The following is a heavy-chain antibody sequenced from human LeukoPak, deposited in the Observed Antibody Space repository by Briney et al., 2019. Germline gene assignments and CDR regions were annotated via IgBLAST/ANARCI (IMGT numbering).Heavy chain of an antibody. Sequence: GRSLRLSCAASGFTFDDYAMHWVRQAPGKGLEWVSGISWNSGSIGYADSVKGRFTISRDNAKNSLYLQMNSLRAEDTALYYCASAGSPTGNTFWYRGQGTLVTVSS. CDR3: ASAGSPTGNTFWY. CDR1: GFTFDDYA. CDR2: ISWNSGSI. J-gene: IGHJ4*02. D-gene: IGHD3-10*01. V-gene: IGHV3-9*01.